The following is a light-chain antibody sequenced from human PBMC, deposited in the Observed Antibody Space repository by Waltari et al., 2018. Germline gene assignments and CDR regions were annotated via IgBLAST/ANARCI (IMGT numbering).Light chain of an antibody. CDR1: QSILSSSNNNNN. CDR2: WAS. CDR3: QQYYTNPPT. V-gene: IGKV4-1*01. J-gene: IGKJ1*01. Sequence: DFVMTQSPDSLAVFLGERATINCKSSQSILSSSNNNNNLAWNQQKPGQPPKLLIYWASTRESGVPDRFSGSGSGTDFTLTISSLQAEDVALYYCQQYYTNPPTFGQGTKVEI.